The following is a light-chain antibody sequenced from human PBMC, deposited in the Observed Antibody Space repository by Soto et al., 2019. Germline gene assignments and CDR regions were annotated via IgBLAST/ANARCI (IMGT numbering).Light chain of an antibody. Sequence: ILMTQSQATLSVSPGERATLSCRASQSVSNNLAWYQQKPGQAPRLLIYDASTRATGIPARFSGSGSGTDFTLTISGLQSEDFAVYYCQQYNNWPPWTFGQGTKVEIK. CDR1: QSVSNN. CDR3: QQYNNWPPWT. CDR2: DAS. V-gene: IGKV3-15*01. J-gene: IGKJ1*01.